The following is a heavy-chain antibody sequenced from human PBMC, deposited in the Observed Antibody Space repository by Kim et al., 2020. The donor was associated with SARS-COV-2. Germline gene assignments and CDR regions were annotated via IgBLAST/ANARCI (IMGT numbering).Heavy chain of an antibody. Sequence: GGSLRLSCAASGFTFSSYAMNWVRQAPGKGLEWVSVVSGGGSSTYYADSVKGRFTISRDNSKNTLYLQMSSLRAEDTAVYYCAKLGSMVLGLISSFDYWGQGPPVTLSS. CDR1: GFTFSSYA. D-gene: IGHD3-10*01. J-gene: IGHJ4*02. CDR3: AKLGSMVLGLISSFDY. V-gene: IGHV3-23*01. CDR2: VSGGGSST.